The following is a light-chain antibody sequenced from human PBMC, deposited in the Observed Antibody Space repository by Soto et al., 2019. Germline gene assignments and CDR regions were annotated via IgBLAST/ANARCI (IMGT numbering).Light chain of an antibody. CDR1: SRDIGNYNY. J-gene: IGLJ1*01. Sequence: QSALSEPSGVSGSLGQSITISCTGTSRDIGNYNYVSWYQHHPGKAPKLMIYEVTSRPSGVSDRFSGSKSGMTASLTISGLQPEDEADYFCASYTSANTLVVFGTGTKVTVL. V-gene: IGLV2-14*01. CDR2: EVT. CDR3: ASYTSANTLVV.